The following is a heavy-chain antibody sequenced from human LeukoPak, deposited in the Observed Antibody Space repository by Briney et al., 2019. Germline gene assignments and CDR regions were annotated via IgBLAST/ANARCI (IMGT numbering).Heavy chain of an antibody. J-gene: IGHJ4*02. V-gene: IGHV3-23*01. CDR3: AKWGGRETDSNTWYGPLDH. Sequence: GGSLRLSCAVSGLTFSDYSMTWVRQAPGQGLEWVSSISGSGDTTYHADSVGGRFTIPRDNSKSKLYLIMNNLRTEDTAVYYCAKWGGRETDSNTWYGPLDHWGRGTLATVSP. CDR2: ISGSGDTT. D-gene: IGHD6-13*01. CDR1: GLTFSDYS.